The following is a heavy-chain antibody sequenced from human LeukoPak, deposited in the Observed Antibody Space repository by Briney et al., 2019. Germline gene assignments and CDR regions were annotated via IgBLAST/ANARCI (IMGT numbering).Heavy chain of an antibody. D-gene: IGHD3-16*01. Sequence: PSETLSLTCAVYARSFSGYIWGCIRQPPGKVLEWIGAILHNGKNTNNPSLKSRATTSLAPAKNQLSLQRASVTAADTAVYYRARLAKCTYSCWGEYWYFDVWGGGTLVTVSS. CDR3: ARLAKCTYSCWGEYWYFDV. J-gene: IGHJ2*01. CDR1: ARSFSGYI. CDR2: ILHNGKN. V-gene: IGHV4-34*04.